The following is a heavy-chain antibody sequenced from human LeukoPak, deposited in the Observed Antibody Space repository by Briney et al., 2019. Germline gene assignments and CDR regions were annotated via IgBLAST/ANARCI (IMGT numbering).Heavy chain of an antibody. Sequence: PGGSLRLSCAASGFAFSSYEMNWVRQAPGKGLDWISYITTSGNTMYYTDSVKGRFTISRDNTKNSLYLQMNSLRAEDTAVYYCARDSVAGSQDAFDVWGQGTLVTVSS. CDR2: ITTSGNTM. CDR1: GFAFSSYE. J-gene: IGHJ3*01. V-gene: IGHV3-48*03. CDR3: ARDSVAGSQDAFDV. D-gene: IGHD6-19*01.